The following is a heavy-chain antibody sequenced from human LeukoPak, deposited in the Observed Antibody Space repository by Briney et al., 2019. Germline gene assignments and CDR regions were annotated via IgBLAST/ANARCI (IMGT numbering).Heavy chain of an antibody. V-gene: IGHV5-51*01. CDR1: GYTFTAYW. CDR3: ARYSSSSFHY. CDR2: IYPGDSDT. D-gene: IGHD4-11*01. J-gene: IGHJ4*02. Sequence: GESLKISCKGSGYTFTAYWIGWVRQTPGKGLEFMGMIYPGDSDTRYSPSFQGQVTMSADKSINTAYLQWRSLQASDTATYYCARYSSSSFHYWGQGTLVTASS.